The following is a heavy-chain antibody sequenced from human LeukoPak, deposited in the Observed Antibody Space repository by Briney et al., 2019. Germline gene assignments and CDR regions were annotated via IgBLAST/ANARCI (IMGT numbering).Heavy chain of an antibody. CDR3: ARAREYSSSWYTYYYYYMDV. CDR2: DSAYNGNT. Sequence: ASVKVSCKASGYIFTSYGISWVRQAPGQGLEWMGWDSAYNGNTNYAQKFQDRVTMTTDTSTSTAYMELRSLRSDDTAVYYCARAREYSSSWYTYYYYYMDVWGKGTTVTVSS. V-gene: IGHV1-18*01. J-gene: IGHJ6*03. D-gene: IGHD6-13*01. CDR1: GYIFTSYG.